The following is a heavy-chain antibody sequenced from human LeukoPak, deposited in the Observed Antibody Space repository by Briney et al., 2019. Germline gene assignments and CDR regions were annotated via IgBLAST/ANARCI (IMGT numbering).Heavy chain of an antibody. CDR2: MNPNSGNT. V-gene: IGHV1-8*03. J-gene: IGHJ6*03. CDR1: GGTFSSYD. Sequence: ASVKVSCKASGGTFSSYDINWVRQATGQGLEWMGWMNPNSGNTGYAQKFQGRVTITRNTSISTAYMELSSLRSEDTAVYYCARGVRITGSGWYNYYYYMDVWGKGTTVTVSS. CDR3: ARGVRITGSGWYNYYYYMDV. D-gene: IGHD6-19*01.